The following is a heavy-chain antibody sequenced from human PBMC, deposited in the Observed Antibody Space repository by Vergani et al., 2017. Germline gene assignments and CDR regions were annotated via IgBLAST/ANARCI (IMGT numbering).Heavy chain of an antibody. CDR1: GGSVTSTSYH. Sequence: QLQLKESGPGLVKPSETLSLTCDVSGGSVTSTSYHWAWIRLPPGKGLEWIGSLYNPGKTYYNSSLESRLSLSVDTSTNQFFMRLNSVTAADTAVYYCVRDPWESGGPYSGCWGRGTLVSVSS. J-gene: IGHJ4*02. V-gene: IGHV4-39*02. D-gene: IGHD2-15*01. CDR3: VRDPWESGGPYSGC. CDR2: LYNPGKT.